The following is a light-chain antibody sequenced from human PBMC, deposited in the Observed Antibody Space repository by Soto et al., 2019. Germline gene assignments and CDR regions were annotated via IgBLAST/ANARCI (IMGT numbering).Light chain of an antibody. Sequence: QAVVTQPPSASGTPGQRVTISCSGSSSNIGSNAVNWYQQLPGTAPKLLIYNNDQRPSGVPDRLSASKSGTSASLAISGLQSEDEADYYCAAWDDNLYGWVFGGGTKVTVL. CDR1: SSNIGSNA. V-gene: IGLV1-44*01. CDR3: AAWDDNLYGWV. CDR2: NND. J-gene: IGLJ3*02.